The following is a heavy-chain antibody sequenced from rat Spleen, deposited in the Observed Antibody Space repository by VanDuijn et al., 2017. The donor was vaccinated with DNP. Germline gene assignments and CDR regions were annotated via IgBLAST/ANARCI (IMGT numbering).Heavy chain of an antibody. V-gene: IGHV5-46*01. CDR3: TRGRYFDY. Sequence: EVQLVESGGGLVQPGRSMKLSCAASGFTFSSFPMAWVRQAPTKGLEWVATISTSGGSTYYRDSVKGRFTISRDNAKSTLYLQMNSLRSEDTATYYCTRGRYFDYWGQGVMVTVSS. CDR1: GFTFSSFP. CDR2: ISTSGGST. J-gene: IGHJ2*01.